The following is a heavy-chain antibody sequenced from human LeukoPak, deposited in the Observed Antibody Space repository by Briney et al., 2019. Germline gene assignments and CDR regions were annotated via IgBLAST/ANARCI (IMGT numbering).Heavy chain of an antibody. CDR1: GYTFTGYY. CDR2: INPNSGGT. CDR3: ARDQVVAAPYGMDV. D-gene: IGHD2-15*01. Sequence: GASVKVSCKASGYTFTGYYMHWVRQAPGQGLEWMGWINPNSGGTNYAQKFQGRVTMTRDTSISTAYMELSSLRSEDTAVYYCARDQVVAAPYGMDVWGQGTTVTVSS. V-gene: IGHV1-2*02. J-gene: IGHJ6*02.